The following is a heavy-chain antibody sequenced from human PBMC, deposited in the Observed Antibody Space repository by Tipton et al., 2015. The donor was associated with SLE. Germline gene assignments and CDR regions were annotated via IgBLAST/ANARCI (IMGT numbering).Heavy chain of an antibody. CDR3: ARAKSWLPLDF. CDR1: GGSISDGAYY. J-gene: IGHJ4*02. D-gene: IGHD5-24*01. CDR2: ISSTGIT. Sequence: TLSLTCSVSGGSISDGAYYWSWIRQPAGKGLEWIGRISSTGITNYNPSLKSRVTISVDASKNQFSLKLNSVTAADTAVYYCARAKSWLPLDFWGLGTLVAVSS. V-gene: IGHV4-61*02.